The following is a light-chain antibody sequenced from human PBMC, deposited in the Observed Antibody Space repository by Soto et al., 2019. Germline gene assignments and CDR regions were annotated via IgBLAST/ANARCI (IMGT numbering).Light chain of an antibody. CDR1: QSIRKY. CDR2: AAS. CDR3: QQYKEWPLT. V-gene: IGKV1-39*01. Sequence: DIQMTQSPSSLSASVGDRVIITCRASQSIRKYLNWYQHKPGKVPTLLIYAASSLQSGVPSRFSGSGSGTEFTLTISSLQSEDFALYYCQQYKEWPLTFGGGTKVDIK. J-gene: IGKJ4*01.